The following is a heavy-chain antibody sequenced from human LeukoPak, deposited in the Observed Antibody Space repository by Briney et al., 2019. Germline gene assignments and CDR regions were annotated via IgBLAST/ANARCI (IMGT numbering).Heavy chain of an antibody. J-gene: IGHJ4*02. D-gene: IGHD2-2*01. V-gene: IGHV1-2*02. CDR2: INPNSGGT. Sequence: GASVKVSCNASGYTFTGYYMHWVRQAPGQGLEWMGWINPNSGGTNYAQKFQGRVTMTRDTSISTAYMELSRLRSDDTAVYYCARTLYCSSTSCYHFDYWGQGTLVTVSS. CDR1: GYTFTGYY. CDR3: ARTLYCSSTSCYHFDY.